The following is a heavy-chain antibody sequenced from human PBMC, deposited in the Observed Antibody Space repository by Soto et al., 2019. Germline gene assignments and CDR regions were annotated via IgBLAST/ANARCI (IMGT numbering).Heavy chain of an antibody. J-gene: IGHJ5*02. V-gene: IGHV4-59*01. CDR2: IYYSGST. D-gene: IGHD3-10*01. CDR3: ARSYPNWFDP. Sequence: QVQLQESGPGLVKPSETLSLTCTVSGGSISSYYWSWIRQPPGKGLEWIGYIYYSGSTNYNPSLKSRVTISVDTSKNQFSLKLSSVTAADTAVYYWARSYPNWFDPWCQGTLVTVSS. CDR1: GGSISSYY.